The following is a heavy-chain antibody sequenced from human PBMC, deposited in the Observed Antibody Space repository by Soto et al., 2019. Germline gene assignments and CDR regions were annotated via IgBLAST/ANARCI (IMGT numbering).Heavy chain of an antibody. J-gene: IGHJ3*02. CDR1: GDSVSSNSAA. CDR3: ARDFPGTMIVVDGAFDI. V-gene: IGHV6-1*01. D-gene: IGHD3-22*01. Sequence: PSQTLSLTCAISGDSVSSNSAAWNWIRQSPSRGLEWLGRTYYRSKWYNDYAVSVKSRITNNPDTSKNQFSLQLNSVTPEDTAVYYCARDFPGTMIVVDGAFDIWGQGTMVTVSS. CDR2: TYYRSKWYN.